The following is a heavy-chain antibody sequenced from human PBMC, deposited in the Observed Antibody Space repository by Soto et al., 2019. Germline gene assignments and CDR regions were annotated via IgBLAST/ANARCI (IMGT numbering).Heavy chain of an antibody. D-gene: IGHD1-7*01. CDR3: TRANGNYDWGPNDY. CDR2: INAANDHT. J-gene: IGHJ4*02. Sequence: QVQLVQSGAEVKKPGASVRISCKASGYSLPTHTIHWVRQAPGDRLEWMGWINAANDHTKYSQNFKNRVTISSVTSASTVYMKLTGLTSDDTALYYWTRANGNYDWGPNDYWGQGTLFTVSS. CDR1: GYSLPTHT. V-gene: IGHV1-3*01.